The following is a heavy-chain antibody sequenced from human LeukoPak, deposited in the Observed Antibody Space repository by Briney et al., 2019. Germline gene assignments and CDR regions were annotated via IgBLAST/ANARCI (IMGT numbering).Heavy chain of an antibody. CDR3: ARVLTRGVVVTATYFDY. CDR1: GYTFTSYG. J-gene: IGHJ4*02. CDR2: ISAYNGNT. Sequence: ASVKVSCKASGYTFTSYGISWVRQAPGQGLEWMGWISAYNGNTNYAQKLQGRVTMTTDTSTSTAYMELGSLRSDDTAVYYCARVLTRGVVVTATYFDYWGQGTLVTVSS. V-gene: IGHV1-18*01. D-gene: IGHD2-21*02.